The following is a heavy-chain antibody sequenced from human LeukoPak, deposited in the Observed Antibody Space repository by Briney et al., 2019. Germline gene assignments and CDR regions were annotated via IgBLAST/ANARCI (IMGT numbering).Heavy chain of an antibody. V-gene: IGHV3-21*01. CDR3: ARDTDDILGLY. Sequence: PGGSLRLSCAASGFSFSSFEMNWVRQAPGKGLEWVSSISSSRTYIYYADSVKGRFTISRDNAKNSLYLQMNSLRAEDTAVYYCARDTDDILGLYWGQGTLVTVSS. J-gene: IGHJ4*02. CDR1: GFSFSSFE. D-gene: IGHD3-9*01. CDR2: ISSSRTYI.